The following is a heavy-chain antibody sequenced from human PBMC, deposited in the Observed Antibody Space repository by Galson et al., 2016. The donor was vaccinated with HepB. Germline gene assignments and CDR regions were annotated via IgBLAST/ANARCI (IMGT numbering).Heavy chain of an antibody. CDR2: ISLSSSYI. J-gene: IGHJ4*02. CDR3: VRDKEDSSGYFGY. CDR1: GFTFSKYS. V-gene: IGHV3-21*01. Sequence: SLRLSCAASGFTFSKYSMNWVRQAPGMRLEWVSSISLSSSYIYYADSVQGRFTISRDNAKNSLYLQMNSLRAEDTAVYYCVRDKEDSSGYFGYWGQGTQVTVAS. D-gene: IGHD3-22*01.